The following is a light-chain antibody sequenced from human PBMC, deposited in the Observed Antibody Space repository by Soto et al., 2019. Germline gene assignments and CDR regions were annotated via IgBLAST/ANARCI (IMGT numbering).Light chain of an antibody. V-gene: IGLV6-57*04. J-gene: IGLJ2*01. CDR3: QSYDSSNLVV. Sequence: NFMLTQPHSVSESPGKTVTVSCTRSGGSIASNYVQWYQQRPGSAPTTVIYEDYQRPSGVPDRFSGSIDSSSNSASLIISGLKTEDEAVYYCQSYDSSNLVVFGGGTKLTVL. CDR2: EDY. CDR1: GGSIASNY.